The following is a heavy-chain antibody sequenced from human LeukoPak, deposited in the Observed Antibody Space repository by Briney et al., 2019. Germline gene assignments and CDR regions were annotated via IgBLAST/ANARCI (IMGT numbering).Heavy chain of an antibody. CDR1: GYTFTTYD. CDR2: MNPNSGNT. CDR3: ARLRDNSGWYEDY. V-gene: IGHV1-8*01. J-gene: IGHJ4*02. Sequence: GASVKVSCKASGYTFTTYDINWVRQASGQGLEWMGWMNPNSGNTGYAQKFQGRVTMTRNTSMSTAYMELSSLRSEDTAVYYCARLRDNSGWYEDYWGQGTLVIVS. D-gene: IGHD6-19*01.